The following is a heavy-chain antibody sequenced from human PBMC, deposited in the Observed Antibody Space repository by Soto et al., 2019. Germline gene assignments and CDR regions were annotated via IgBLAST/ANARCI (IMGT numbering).Heavy chain of an antibody. CDR1: GFTFSSYS. V-gene: IGHV3-21*01. J-gene: IGHJ4*02. CDR3: ARDCSSTSCYRVVDY. CDR2: ISSSSSYI. D-gene: IGHD2-2*02. Sequence: EVQLVESGGGLVKPGGSLRLSCAASGFTFSSYSMNWVRQAPGKGLEWVSSISSSSSYIYYADSVKGRFTISRDNAKNSLYLKMNSLRAEDTAVYYCARDCSSTSCYRVVDYWGQGTLVTVSS.